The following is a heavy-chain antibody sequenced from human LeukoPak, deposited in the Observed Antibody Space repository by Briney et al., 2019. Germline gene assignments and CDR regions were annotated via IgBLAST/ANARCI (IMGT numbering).Heavy chain of an antibody. CDR2: IRYDGSDK. D-gene: IGHD6-13*01. Sequence: SGGSLRLSCAASEFTFSSYGMYWVRQAPGKGLEWVAFIRYDGSDKYYADSVKGRFSISRDNSKNTLYLQMNSLRAEDTALYYCAKDQEVATSGTWGSIDYWGQGTLVTVSS. J-gene: IGHJ4*02. V-gene: IGHV3-30*02. CDR1: EFTFSSYG. CDR3: AKDQEVATSGTWGSIDY.